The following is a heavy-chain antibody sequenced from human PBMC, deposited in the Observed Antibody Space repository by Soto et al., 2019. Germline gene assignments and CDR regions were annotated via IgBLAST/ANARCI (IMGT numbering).Heavy chain of an antibody. J-gene: IGHJ6*02. D-gene: IGHD3-10*01. V-gene: IGHV4-4*02. Sequence: PSETLSLTCAVSGGSISNSNWWSWVRQPPGKGLEWIGEIYHSGSTNYNPSLKSRVTISVDKSKNQFSLKLSSVTAADTAVYYCARDRYYGSGSYEPYYYYGMDVWGQGTTVTVS. CDR1: GGSISNSNW. CDR3: ARDRYYGSGSYEPYYYYGMDV. CDR2: IYHSGST.